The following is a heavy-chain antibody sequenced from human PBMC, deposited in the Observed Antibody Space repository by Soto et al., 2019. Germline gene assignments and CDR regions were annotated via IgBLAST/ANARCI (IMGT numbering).Heavy chain of an antibody. CDR1: GGSISSYY. V-gene: IGHV4-59*01. Sequence: PTETLSLTCTVSGGSISSYYWSWIRQPPGKGLEWIGCIYYSGSTNYNPSLKSRVTISVDTSKNQFSLKLSSVTAADKAVYYCARERGLGINMGRGDTGRYNWFDPWGQGMLVSVS. CDR3: ARERGLGINMGRGDTGRYNWFDP. D-gene: IGHD3-10*01. CDR2: IYYSGST. J-gene: IGHJ5*02.